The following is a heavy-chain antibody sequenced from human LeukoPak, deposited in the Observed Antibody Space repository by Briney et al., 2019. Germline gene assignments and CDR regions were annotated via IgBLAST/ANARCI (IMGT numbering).Heavy chain of an antibody. V-gene: IGHV4-59*01. CDR1: GGSISSYY. D-gene: IGHD3-10*02. CDR3: ATLGANGDLPCSRVGAFDI. J-gene: IGHJ3*02. Sequence: SETLSLTCTVSGGSISSYYWSWIRQPPGKGLGWIGYIYYSGSTNYNPSLKSRVTISVDTSKNQFSLKLSSVTAADTAVYYCATLGANGDLPCSRVGAFDIWGQGTMVTVSS. CDR2: IYYSGST.